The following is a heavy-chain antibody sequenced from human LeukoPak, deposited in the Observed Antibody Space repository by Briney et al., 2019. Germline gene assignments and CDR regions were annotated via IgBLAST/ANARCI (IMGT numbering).Heavy chain of an antibody. CDR1: GFTFSNYG. Sequence: GSLRLSCAVSGFTFSNYGMSWVRQAPGKGLEWVSIISVSGDSTYYADSVKGRFTISRDNSKNTLYLQMNSLRAEDTALYFCAKDRHLFGSGSEDAFDTWGQGTMVTVSS. J-gene: IGHJ3*02. CDR3: AKDRHLFGSGSEDAFDT. D-gene: IGHD3-10*01. V-gene: IGHV3-23*01. CDR2: ISVSGDST.